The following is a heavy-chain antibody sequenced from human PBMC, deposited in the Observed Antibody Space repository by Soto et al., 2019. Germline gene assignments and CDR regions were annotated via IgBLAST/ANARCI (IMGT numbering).Heavy chain of an antibody. CDR1: GFTFSSYA. D-gene: IGHD5-12*01. Sequence: PGGPLRLSCAASGFTFSSYAMSWVRQAPGKGLEWVSSISSSSSYIYYADSVKGRLTISRDNAKNSLYLQMNSLRAEDTAVYYCARQLRGYSGYDNDAFDIWGQGTMVTVSS. CDR2: ISSSSSYI. V-gene: IGHV3-21*04. J-gene: IGHJ3*02. CDR3: ARQLRGYSGYDNDAFDI.